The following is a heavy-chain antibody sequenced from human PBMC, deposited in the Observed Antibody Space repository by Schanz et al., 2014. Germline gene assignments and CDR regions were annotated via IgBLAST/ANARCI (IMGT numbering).Heavy chain of an antibody. D-gene: IGHD6-19*01. CDR3: ASVIMVAGNHRDGRDV. CDR2: INPSGGST. V-gene: IGHV1-46*01. CDR1: GYAFTTYG. Sequence: QVQLVQSGAEVKKPGASVRVSCKVSGYAFTTYGINWVRQAPGQGLEWMGIINPSGGSTRYGQKFQGRITVTTDTSTSTVYLELSSLRSDDTAVYYCASVIMVAGNHRDGRDVWGQGTTVIVSS. J-gene: IGHJ6*02.